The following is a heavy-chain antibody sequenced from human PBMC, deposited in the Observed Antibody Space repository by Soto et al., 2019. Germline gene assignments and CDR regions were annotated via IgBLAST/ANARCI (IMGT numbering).Heavy chain of an antibody. CDR1: GGSINSGDYA. Sequence: QLQLQESGSGLVKPSQTLSLTCGVSGGSINSGDYAWSWIRQPPGKGLEWMEYINHSGSTYHNPSLKSRVTILIDRSKNQFSLKFSSVTAADTAVYYCAGIRRAAAGGGLDVWGQGTTVTVSS. J-gene: IGHJ6*02. V-gene: IGHV4-30-2*01. D-gene: IGHD6-13*01. CDR2: INHSGST. CDR3: AGIRRAAAGGGLDV.